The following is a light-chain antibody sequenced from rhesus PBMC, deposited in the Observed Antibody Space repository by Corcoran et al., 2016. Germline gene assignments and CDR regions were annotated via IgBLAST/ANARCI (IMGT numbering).Light chain of an antibody. V-gene: IGLV10-114*01. CDR1: SNNVGNQG. CDR3: SAWVSMLSAHV. Sequence: AGLTQPTSVSTGLRQTATLTCPGNSNNVGNQGAAWLQQHQGHPPKLLSYRNDNRPSGISERFSASRSGNTASLTTTGLQPEDEAVYYCSAWVSMLSAHVFGSGTTLTVL. CDR2: RND. J-gene: IGLJ6*01.